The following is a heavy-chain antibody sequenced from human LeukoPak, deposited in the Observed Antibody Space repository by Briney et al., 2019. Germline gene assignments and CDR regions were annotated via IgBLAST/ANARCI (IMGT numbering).Heavy chain of an antibody. CDR1: GSFFTSYW. Sequence: AASLKISCKGSGSFFTSYWIGWVRQLARKGLGWMGIIYPGEADNRYSPSFQGQVAISADKAISTAYLQWSSLKASDTAMYYCARLYYYDSSGYYSGRAFDIWGQGTMVTVSS. D-gene: IGHD3-22*01. CDR2: IYPGEADN. V-gene: IGHV5-51*01. J-gene: IGHJ3*02. CDR3: ARLYYYDSSGYYSGRAFDI.